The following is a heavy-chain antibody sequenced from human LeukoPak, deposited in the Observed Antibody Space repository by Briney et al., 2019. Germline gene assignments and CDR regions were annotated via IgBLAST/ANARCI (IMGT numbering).Heavy chain of an antibody. Sequence: GESLQISCQGSGYSFTTYWIGWVRQMPGKGLEWMGIIYPGDSDTRYNPSFQGQVTISADKSISTAYLQWSSLKASDTAVYYCARGLDSSGWYEGPEYGYLDYWGQGTLVTVSS. CDR1: GYSFTTYW. CDR2: IYPGDSDT. D-gene: IGHD6-19*01. J-gene: IGHJ4*02. CDR3: ARGLDSSGWYEGPEYGYLDY. V-gene: IGHV5-51*01.